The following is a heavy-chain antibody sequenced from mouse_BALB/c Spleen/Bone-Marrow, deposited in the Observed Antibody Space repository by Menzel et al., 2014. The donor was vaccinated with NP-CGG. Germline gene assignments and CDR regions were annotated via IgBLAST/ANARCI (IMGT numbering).Heavy chain of an antibody. Sequence: VQLQQSGPELVKPGASVKMSCKASGYTFTSYVMHWVKQKPGQGLEWVGYINPYNDGTNYNEKFKGKATLTSDKSSSTVYMKLSSLTSEDSAVYYCARGGSYYAVDYWGQGTSVTVSS. CDR2: INPYNDGT. V-gene: IGHV1-14*01. CDR3: ARGGSYYAVDY. CDR1: GYTFTSYV. J-gene: IGHJ4*01.